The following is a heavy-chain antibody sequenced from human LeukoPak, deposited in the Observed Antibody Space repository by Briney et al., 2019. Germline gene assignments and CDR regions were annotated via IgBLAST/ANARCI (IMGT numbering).Heavy chain of an antibody. CDR3: ATRFTSSWTGY. CDR1: GFTFSSYA. CDR2: ISGSGGST. D-gene: IGHD6-13*01. V-gene: IGHV3-23*01. J-gene: IGHJ4*02. Sequence: PGGSLRLSCGASGFTFSSYAMSWVRQAPGKGLEWVSAISGSGGSTYYADSVKGRFTISRDNSKNTLYLQMNSLRAEDTAVYYCATRFTSSWTGYWGQGTLVTVSS.